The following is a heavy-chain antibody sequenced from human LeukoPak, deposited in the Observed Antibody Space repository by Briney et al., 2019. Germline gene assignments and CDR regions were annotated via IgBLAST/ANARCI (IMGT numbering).Heavy chain of an antibody. Sequence: GGSLKLSFAASEFTFRSYNMNWVRQAPGKGLEGVSYITSSSSIIYYADSVKGRFTISRDNAKNSLYLQMNSLRAEDTAVYYCARDDSSSLSIDYWGQGTLVTVSS. CDR2: ITSSSSII. CDR3: ARDDSSSLSIDY. V-gene: IGHV3-48*04. CDR1: EFTFRSYN. D-gene: IGHD3-22*01. J-gene: IGHJ4*02.